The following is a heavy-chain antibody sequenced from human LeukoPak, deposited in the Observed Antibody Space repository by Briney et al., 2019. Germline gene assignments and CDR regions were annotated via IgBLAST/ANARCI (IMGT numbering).Heavy chain of an antibody. CDR2: ISAYSGTT. CDR3: ARWEVTGGSRHDAFDI. D-gene: IGHD2-15*01. CDR1: GYTFANYG. Sequence: ASVKVSCKASGYTFANYGISWVRQAPGLGLEWMGWISAYSGTTSYAQKLQGRVTMTTDTSTSTAYMDLRGLRSDDTAVYYCARWEVTGGSRHDAFDIWGQGTMVTVSS. J-gene: IGHJ3*02. V-gene: IGHV1-18*01.